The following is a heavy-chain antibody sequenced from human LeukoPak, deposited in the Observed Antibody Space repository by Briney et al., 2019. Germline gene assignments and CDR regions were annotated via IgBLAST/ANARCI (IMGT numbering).Heavy chain of an antibody. CDR1: GGSISSYY. J-gene: IGHJ3*02. D-gene: IGHD3-22*01. V-gene: IGHV4-59*01. Sequence: PSETLSLTXTVSGGSISSYYWSWIRQPPGKGLEWIGYIYYSGSTNYNPSLKSRVTISVDTSKNQFSLKLSSVTAADTAVYYCARTYYYDSSGYYHGAFDIWGQGTMVTVSS. CDR2: IYYSGST. CDR3: ARTYYYDSSGYYHGAFDI.